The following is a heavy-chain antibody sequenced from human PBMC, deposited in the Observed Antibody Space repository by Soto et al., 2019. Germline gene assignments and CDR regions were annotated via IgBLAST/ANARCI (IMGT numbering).Heavy chain of an antibody. CDR1: GGSISSRNYC. Sequence: SETLSLTCTVSGGSISSRNYCWAWIRQPPGKGLEWIGHMYYTGTTYYNPSLESRLTLSVDTSTNEFSLKLKSVTAADTAVYYCAGLQWNDVLRFAPWGQGTLVTVS. V-gene: IGHV4-39*01. CDR3: AGLQWNDVLRFAP. J-gene: IGHJ5*02. D-gene: IGHD1-1*01. CDR2: MYYTGTT.